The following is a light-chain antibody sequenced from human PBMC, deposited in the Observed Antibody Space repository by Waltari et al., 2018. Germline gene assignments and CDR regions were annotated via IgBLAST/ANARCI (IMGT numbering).Light chain of an antibody. Sequence: QSALTQPASVSGSPGQSITISCTGTTSDIGDYYYVSWYQQFPGKAPTLMISDVTKRPSGVSGRFSGSKSGNTASLTISGLQAEDEGDYYCCSFRGGVSFVFGTGTRVTVV. CDR1: TSDIGDYYY. CDR3: CSFRGGVSFV. J-gene: IGLJ1*01. V-gene: IGLV2-14*03. CDR2: DVT.